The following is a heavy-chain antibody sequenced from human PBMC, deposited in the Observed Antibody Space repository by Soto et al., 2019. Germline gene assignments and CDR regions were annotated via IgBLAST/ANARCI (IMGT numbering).Heavy chain of an antibody. CDR1: GYTFTIFK. Sequence: QVQLVQSGAEVRKPGASVKVSCKASGYTFTIFKITWVRQAPGQGLEWMGWISTDNGDTNSAQSLQGRVTRTPDSSTTTAFMELRSLTSDDTAVYFCARGENWFDSWGQGTLVTVSS. CDR2: ISTDNGDT. V-gene: IGHV1-18*01. J-gene: IGHJ5*01. CDR3: ARGENWFDS. D-gene: IGHD1-26*01.